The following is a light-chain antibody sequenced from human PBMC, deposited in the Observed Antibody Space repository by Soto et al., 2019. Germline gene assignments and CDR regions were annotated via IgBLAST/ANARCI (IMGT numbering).Light chain of an antibody. V-gene: IGLV2-14*03. Sequence: QSVLTQPASVSGSPGQSITISCTGTSGDVGRYNYVSWYQQHPGEAPKLIIYDVTNRPSGVSNRFSGSKSGNTASLTISGLQAEDDADYYCTSYATASTPHVVFGGGTKLTVL. CDR1: SGDVGRYNY. CDR3: TSYATASTPHVV. CDR2: DVT. J-gene: IGLJ2*01.